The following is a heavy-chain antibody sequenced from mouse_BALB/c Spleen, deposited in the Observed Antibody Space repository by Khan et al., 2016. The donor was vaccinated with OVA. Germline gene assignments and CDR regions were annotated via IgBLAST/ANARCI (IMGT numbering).Heavy chain of an antibody. J-gene: IGHJ1*01. V-gene: IGHV3-5*02. CDR3: ARDKGYAYDWCLDV. D-gene: IGHD1-2*01. CDR1: GISITTGNYR. CDR2: IYYSGTI. Sequence: VQLKESGPGLVKPSQTVSLTCTVTGISITTGNYRWSWIRQFPGNKLEWIGNIYYSGTITYNPSLTSRTTITSESSNNQFFLEMNSLTAEDTAKYYGARDKGYAYDWCLDVWGAGTTGTVSA.